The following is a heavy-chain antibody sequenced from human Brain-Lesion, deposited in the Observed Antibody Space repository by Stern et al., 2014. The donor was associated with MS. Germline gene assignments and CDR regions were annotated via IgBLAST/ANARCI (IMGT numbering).Heavy chain of an antibody. Sequence: VQLVESGGGVVQPGRPLRLSCVDSGFTFGSCAMHWVRQAPGKGLEWVAGVSYDGSNKYYAESLKGRLTISRENSQNTLYMQMSSLRPEDTAVYYCAKDRQYLTYFFDHWGQGSLVTVSS. D-gene: IGHD2/OR15-2a*01. J-gene: IGHJ5*02. CDR1: GFTFGSCA. CDR2: VSYDGSNK. V-gene: IGHV3-30*18. CDR3: AKDRQYLTYFFDH.